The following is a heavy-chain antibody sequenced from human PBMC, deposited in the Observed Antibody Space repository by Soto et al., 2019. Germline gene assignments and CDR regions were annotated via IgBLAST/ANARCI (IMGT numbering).Heavy chain of an antibody. CDR3: ARIYSTSTSCSRGPLDY. V-gene: IGHV3-30-3*01. D-gene: IGHD2-2*01. J-gene: IGHJ4*02. Sequence: SGGSLRLSCAASGFTFSSYAMHWVRQAPGKGLEWVAVISYDGSNKYYADSVKGRFTISRDNSKNTLYLQMNSLRAEDTAVYYCARIYSTSTSCSRGPLDYWGQGTLVPVSS. CDR2: ISYDGSNK. CDR1: GFTFSSYA.